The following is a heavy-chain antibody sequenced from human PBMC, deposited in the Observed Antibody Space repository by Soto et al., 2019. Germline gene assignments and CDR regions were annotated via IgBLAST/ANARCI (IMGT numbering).Heavy chain of an antibody. V-gene: IGHV3-11*01. J-gene: IGHJ3*02. CDR2: ISSSGSTI. D-gene: IGHD4-17*01. Sequence: QVQLVESGGGLVKPGGSLRLSCAAAGFTFSDYYMSWIRQAPGKGLEWVSYISSSGSTIYYADSVKGRFTISRDNAKNSLYLQMNSLRAEDTAVYYCASMPVYGDYVGTAFDIWGQGTMVTVSS. CDR3: ASMPVYGDYVGTAFDI. CDR1: GFTFSDYY.